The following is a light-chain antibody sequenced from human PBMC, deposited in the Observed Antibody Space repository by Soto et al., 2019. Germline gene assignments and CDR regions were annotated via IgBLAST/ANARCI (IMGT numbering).Light chain of an antibody. CDR2: EVS. CDR1: SSDVGDYNY. Sequence: QSVLTQPPSASGTPGQSVTIPCTGTSSDVGDYNYVSWYQQHPGKAPKLMIYEVSRRPSGVPVRFSGSKSGNTASLTVSGLQADDEADYYCSSNAGSNNLVFGGGTKVTVL. V-gene: IGLV2-8*01. CDR3: SSNAGSNNLV. J-gene: IGLJ2*01.